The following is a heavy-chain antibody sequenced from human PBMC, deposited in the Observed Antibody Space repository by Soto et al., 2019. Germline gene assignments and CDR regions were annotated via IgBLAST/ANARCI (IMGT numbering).Heavy chain of an antibody. CDR1: GFTFSSYG. CDR3: AKDGMTHYDFWRGYSNTYYFDY. J-gene: IGHJ4*02. D-gene: IGHD3-3*01. V-gene: IGHV3-30*18. CDR2: ISYDGSNK. Sequence: GSLRLSCAASGFTFSSYGMHWVRQAPGKGLEWVAVISYDGSNKYYADSVKGRFTISRDNSKNTLYLQMNSLRAEDTAVYYCAKDGMTHYDFWRGYSNTYYFDYWGQGTVVTVS.